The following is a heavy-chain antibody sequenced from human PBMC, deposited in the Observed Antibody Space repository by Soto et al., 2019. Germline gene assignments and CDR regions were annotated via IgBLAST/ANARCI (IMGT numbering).Heavy chain of an antibody. J-gene: IGHJ4*02. CDR3: ARVIPVAGPFDY. Sequence: GGSLRLSCAASGFTFNLFTFHWVRQAPGRGLEWVANIKQDGSEKYYVDSVKGRFTISRDNAKNSLYLQMNSLRAEDTAVYYCARVIPVAGPFDYWGQGTLVTVSS. D-gene: IGHD6-19*01. CDR2: IKQDGSEK. V-gene: IGHV3-7*01. CDR1: GFTFNLFT.